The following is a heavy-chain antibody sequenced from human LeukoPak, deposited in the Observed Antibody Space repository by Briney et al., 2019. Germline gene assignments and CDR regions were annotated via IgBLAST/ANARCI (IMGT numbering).Heavy chain of an antibody. Sequence: GGSLRLSCATSGFTFRIFWMHWVRQVPGKGLVWVSRINSDGSRTSYADSVKGRFTISRDNAKNTLYLQMNSLRVEDTAIYYCARKPAPADWGQGTLVTVSS. D-gene: IGHD6-25*01. CDR3: ARKPAPAD. CDR2: INSDGSRT. J-gene: IGHJ4*01. V-gene: IGHV3-74*01. CDR1: GFTFRIFW.